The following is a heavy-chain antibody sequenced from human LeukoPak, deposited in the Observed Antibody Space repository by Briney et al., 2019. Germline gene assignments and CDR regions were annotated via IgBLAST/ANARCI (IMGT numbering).Heavy chain of an antibody. V-gene: IGHV4-38-2*02. CDR2: IYRFGTT. J-gene: IGHJ4*02. Sequence: SETLSLTCTVSNYSISNAYYWGWIRQPLGKGLEWIGSIYRFGTTYYNPSLKSRVTISVDTSNNQFSLKLRSVTATDTAVYYCAREQLWYDYWGQGTLVTVSS. CDR1: NYSISNAYY. D-gene: IGHD5-18*01. CDR3: AREQLWYDY.